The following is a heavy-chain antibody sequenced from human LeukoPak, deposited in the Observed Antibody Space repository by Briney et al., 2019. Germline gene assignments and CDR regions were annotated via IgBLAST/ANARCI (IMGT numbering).Heavy chain of an antibody. V-gene: IGHV3-48*02. CDR3: TRDPEALDY. CDR2: IRSSGDTI. CDR1: GFTFSRYS. Sequence: GGSLRLSCVASGFTFSRYSMNWVRQAPGKGLEWIAYIRSSGDTIYYADSVQGRFTISRDTAKNSLYLQMNNLRDEDTAVYYCTRDPEALDYWGQGTLDTVSS. J-gene: IGHJ4*02.